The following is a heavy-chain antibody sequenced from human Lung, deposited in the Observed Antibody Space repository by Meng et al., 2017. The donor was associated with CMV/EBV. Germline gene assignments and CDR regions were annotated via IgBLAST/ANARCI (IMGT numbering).Heavy chain of an antibody. Sequence: LXLTXAGSGFTFKNNYMTWVRQFPGKGLEWVSVISSGVSTYYADSVKGRFTISRDNSKNTLYLQMNSLRAEDTAVYYCTSSHFGESSLDYWGQGALVTVSS. CDR1: GFTFKNNY. D-gene: IGHD3-10*01. J-gene: IGHJ4*02. V-gene: IGHV3-66*02. CDR2: ISSGVST. CDR3: TSSHFGESSLDY.